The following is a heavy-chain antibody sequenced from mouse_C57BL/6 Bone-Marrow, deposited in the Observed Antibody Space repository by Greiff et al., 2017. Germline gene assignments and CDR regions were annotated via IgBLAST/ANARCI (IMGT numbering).Heavy chain of an antibody. J-gene: IGHJ3*01. CDR3: AREAY. CDR2: IYHGDGDI. Sequence: VQLLESGTELFTPGASVQISCKASGYAYSNYWMNWVKQRPGKGLEWMGQIYHGDGDITYNGKFKVKATLTADKSSSTSYMQLSSLTSEDSAVYVCAREAYWGQGIMVTV. CDR1: GYAYSNYW. V-gene: IGHV1-80*01.